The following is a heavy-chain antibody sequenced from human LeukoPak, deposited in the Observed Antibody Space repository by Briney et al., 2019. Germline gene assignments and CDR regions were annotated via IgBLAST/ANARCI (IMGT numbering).Heavy chain of an antibody. CDR1: GGSFSGYY. CDR3: ARSTMVRGVQTN. V-gene: IGHV4-34*01. D-gene: IGHD3-10*01. CDR2: INHSGST. Sequence: SETLSLTCAVYGGSFSGYYWSWIRQPPGKGLEWIGEINHSGSTNYNPSLKSRVTISVDTSKNQFSLKLSSVTAADTAVYYCARSTMVRGVQTNWGQGTLVTVSS. J-gene: IGHJ4*02.